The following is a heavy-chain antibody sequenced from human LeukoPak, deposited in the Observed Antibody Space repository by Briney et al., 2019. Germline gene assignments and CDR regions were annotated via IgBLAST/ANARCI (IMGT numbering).Heavy chain of an antibody. V-gene: IGHV3-30-3*01. D-gene: IGHD6-19*01. CDR3: AGAELAGTGGDY. CDR2: ISFDGTNK. CDR1: TFTFSNYT. J-gene: IGHJ4*02. Sequence: SLRLSCAASTFTFSNYTMQWVRQAPGKGLEWLTVISFDGTNKYYADSVKGRFTISRDNSKNTLYLQMNSLRAEDTAVYYCAGAELAGTGGDYWGQGTLVTVSS.